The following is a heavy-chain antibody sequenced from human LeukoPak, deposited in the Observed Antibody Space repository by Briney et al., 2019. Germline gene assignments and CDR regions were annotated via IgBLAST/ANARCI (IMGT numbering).Heavy chain of an antibody. Sequence: GGSLRLSCAASGFTVGNNYMNWVRQAPGKGLEWVSLIFSHGETSYADSVKGRFTISRDNSKNTLYLQMNGLKVEDTAVYYCARDPPAVSINTYAWGQGTLVTVSS. CDR2: IFSHGET. CDR1: GFTVGNNY. J-gene: IGHJ4*02. D-gene: IGHD2-8*01. V-gene: IGHV3-66*01. CDR3: ARDPPAVSINTYA.